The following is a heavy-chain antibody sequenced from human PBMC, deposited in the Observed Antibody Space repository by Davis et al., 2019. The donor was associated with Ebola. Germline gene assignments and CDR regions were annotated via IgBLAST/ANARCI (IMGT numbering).Heavy chain of an antibody. CDR3: AREIHFWSGYYPVKYYYYGMDV. CDR1: GGTFSSYA. D-gene: IGHD3-3*02. CDR2: IIPIFGTA. J-gene: IGHJ6*02. Sequence: AASVKVSCKASGGTFSSYAISWVRQAPGQGLEWMGGIIPIFGTANYAQKFQGRVTITADKSTSTAYMELSSLRSADTAVYYCAREIHFWSGYYPVKYYYYGMDVWGQGTTVTVSS. V-gene: IGHV1-69*06.